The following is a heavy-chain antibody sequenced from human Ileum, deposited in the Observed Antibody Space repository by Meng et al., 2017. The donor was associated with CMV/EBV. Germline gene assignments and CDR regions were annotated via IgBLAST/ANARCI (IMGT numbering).Heavy chain of an antibody. Sequence: GESLKISCAASGFTFSNFWMHWVRQAPGKGLVWVSRIAYDASKTFYADSVKGRFTTSRDNARNTVYLQMNSLRAEDMAVYYCARGTVGTNYYFDYWGQGTRVTVAS. V-gene: IGHV3-74*01. J-gene: IGHJ4*02. CDR1: GFTFSNFW. CDR3: ARGTVGTNYYFDY. CDR2: IAYDASKT. D-gene: IGHD1-26*01.